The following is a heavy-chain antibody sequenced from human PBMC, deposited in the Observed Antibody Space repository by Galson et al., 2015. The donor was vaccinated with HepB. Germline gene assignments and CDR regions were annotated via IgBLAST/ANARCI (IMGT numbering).Heavy chain of an antibody. D-gene: IGHD6-13*01. CDR3: ARAVSVAAARRFDF. CDR2: INHSGGS. J-gene: IGHJ4*02. V-gene: IGHV4-34*01. Sequence: ETLSLTCGVYGGSFSGYYWTWIRQPPGKGLEWIGEINHSGGSNYNPSLTSRVTISVDTSKNQFSLKLNAGTAADTAVYYCARAVSVAAARRFDFWGQGNLVTVSS. CDR1: GGSFSGYY.